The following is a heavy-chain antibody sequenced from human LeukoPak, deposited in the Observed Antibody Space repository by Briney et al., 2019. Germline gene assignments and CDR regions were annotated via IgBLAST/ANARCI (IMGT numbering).Heavy chain of an antibody. D-gene: IGHD6-19*01. J-gene: IGHJ6*02. V-gene: IGHV3-33*06. CDR2: IWFDGSNK. Sequence: GGSLRLSCTASGFTFSSYGMHWARQAPGKGLEWVAVIWFDGSNKYYADSVKGRLTISRDNSKSTLYLQMNSLRAEDTAVYYCAKAVAATGHYYFGMDVWGQGTTVTVSS. CDR3: AKAVAATGHYYFGMDV. CDR1: GFTFSSYG.